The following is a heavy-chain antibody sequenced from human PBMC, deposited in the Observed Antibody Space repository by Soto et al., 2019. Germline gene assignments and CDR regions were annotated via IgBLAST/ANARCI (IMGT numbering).Heavy chain of an antibody. CDR2: ISAYNGNT. CDR3: ARSYGDYYYYYYYMDV. D-gene: IGHD4-17*01. V-gene: IGHV1-18*01. CDR1: GYTFTSYG. J-gene: IGHJ6*03. Sequence: ASVKVSCKASGYTFTSYGXXWVXQAPGQGLEWMGWISAYNGNTTQAQKLQGRVTMTTDTSTSTAYMELRSLRSDDTAVYYCARSYGDYYYYYYYMDVWGKGTTVTVSS.